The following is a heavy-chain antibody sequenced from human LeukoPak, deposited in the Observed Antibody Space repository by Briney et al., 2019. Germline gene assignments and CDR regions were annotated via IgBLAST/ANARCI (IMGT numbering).Heavy chain of an antibody. CDR2: LNPNSGGT. J-gene: IGHJ4*02. CDR3: ARGFSYCDY. CDR1: GYTFSDYY. V-gene: IGHV1-2*02. Sequence: ASVKVSCKPSGYTFSDYYIHWVRQAPGQGLEWMGWLNPNSGGTNYAQTFQGRVTMTRGTSISTAYMELSSLISDDTALYYCARGFSYCDYWGQGTLVTVSS.